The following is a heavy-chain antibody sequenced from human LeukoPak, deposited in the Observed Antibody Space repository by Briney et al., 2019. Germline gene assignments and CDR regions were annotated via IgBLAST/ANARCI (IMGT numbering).Heavy chain of an antibody. Sequence: GGSLRLSCAASGFTVSSNYMNWVRQAPGKGLEWVSVIYSGGSTYYADSVKGRFTISRDNSKNTLYLQMNSLRAEDTAVYYCARYGLGAHAFDIWGQATMVTVSS. J-gene: IGHJ3*02. CDR1: GFTVSSNY. V-gene: IGHV3-66*01. CDR2: IYSGGST. CDR3: ARYGLGAHAFDI. D-gene: IGHD3/OR15-3a*01.